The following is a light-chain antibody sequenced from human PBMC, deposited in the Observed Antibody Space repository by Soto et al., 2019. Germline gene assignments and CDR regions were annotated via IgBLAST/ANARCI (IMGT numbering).Light chain of an antibody. CDR2: DVN. CDR3: CSYAGSSLV. V-gene: IGLV2-11*01. Sequence: QSALTQPRSVSGSPGQSVTISCTGASGDIGGYNYVSWYQHHPGKAPKLIIFDVNKRPSGVPDRFSGSKSGNTASLTISGLQPDDEADYYCCSYAGSSLVFGGGTKLTVL. CDR1: SGDIGGYNY. J-gene: IGLJ2*01.